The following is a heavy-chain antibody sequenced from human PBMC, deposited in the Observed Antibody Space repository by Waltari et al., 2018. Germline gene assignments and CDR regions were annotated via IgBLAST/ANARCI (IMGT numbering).Heavy chain of an antibody. V-gene: IGHV1-58*01. CDR2: SVVGSGNT. Sequence: QMQLVQSGPEVKKPGTSVKVSCKASGFTFTSSAVQWVRQARGQRLEWIGWSVVGSGNTNYAQKCQERVTITRDMSTSTAYMELSSLRSEDTAVYYCAADRGIAAAGTGYFDYWGQGTLVTVSS. J-gene: IGHJ4*02. D-gene: IGHD6-13*01. CDR3: AADRGIAAAGTGYFDY. CDR1: GFTFTSSA.